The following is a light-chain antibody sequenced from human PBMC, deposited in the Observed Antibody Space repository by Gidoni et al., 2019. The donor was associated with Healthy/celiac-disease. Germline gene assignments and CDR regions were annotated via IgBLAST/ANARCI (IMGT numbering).Light chain of an antibody. V-gene: IGLV1-51*01. J-gene: IGLJ2*01. CDR3: GTWDSSLSAGV. Sequence: RSSNIGNNYVSWYQQPPGTAPKLLIYDNNKRPSGIPDRFSGSESGTSATLGVTGLQTGDEADYYCGTWDSSLSAGVFGGGTKLTVL. CDR2: DNN. CDR1: SSNIGNNY.